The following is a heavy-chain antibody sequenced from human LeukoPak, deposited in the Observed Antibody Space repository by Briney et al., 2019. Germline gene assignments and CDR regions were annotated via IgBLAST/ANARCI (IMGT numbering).Heavy chain of an antibody. J-gene: IGHJ4*02. D-gene: IGHD5-18*01. V-gene: IGHV3-48*02. CDR2: ISSSSSSI. CDR3: ARDLQTRGYSYGSRIDY. CDR1: GFTFSSYS. Sequence: PGGSLRLSCAASGFTFSSYSMNWVRQAPGKGLEWVSYISSSSSSIYYADSVKGRFTISRDNAKNSLYLQMNSLRDEDTAVYYCARDLQTRGYSYGSRIDYWGQGTLATVSS.